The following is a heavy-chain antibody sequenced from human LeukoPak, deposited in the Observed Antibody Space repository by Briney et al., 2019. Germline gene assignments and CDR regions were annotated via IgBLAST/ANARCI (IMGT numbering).Heavy chain of an antibody. J-gene: IGHJ3*02. D-gene: IGHD3-3*01. CDR2: IYYSEST. CDR3: ASDSYYDFWSGYYTLGAFDI. V-gene: IGHV4-59*01. CDR1: GGSISSYY. Sequence: SETLSLTCTVSGGSISSYYWSWIRRPPGKGLEWIGYIYYSESTNYNPSLKSRVTISVDTSKNQFSLKLSSVTAADTAVYYCASDSYYDFWSGYYTLGAFDIWGQGTMVTVSS.